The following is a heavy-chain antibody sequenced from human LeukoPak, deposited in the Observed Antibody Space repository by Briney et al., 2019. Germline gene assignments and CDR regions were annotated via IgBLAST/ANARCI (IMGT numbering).Heavy chain of an antibody. CDR1: GFTFSSYA. CDR3: AREVIDSAWAIGH. D-gene: IGHD3-9*01. J-gene: IGHJ5*02. CDR2: ISYDGSNK. V-gene: IGHV3-30-3*01. Sequence: PGGSLRLSCAASGFTFSSYAMHWVRQAPGKGLEWVAVISYDGSNKYYADSVKGRFTISRDNAKNSLYLQMNSLRAEDTAVYYCAREVIDSAWAIGHWGQGTLVTVSS.